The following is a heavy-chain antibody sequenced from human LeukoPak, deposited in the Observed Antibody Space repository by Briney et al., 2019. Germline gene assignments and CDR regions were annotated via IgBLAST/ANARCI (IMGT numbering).Heavy chain of an antibody. V-gene: IGHV1-8*01. CDR1: GYTFTSYD. CDR3: AKTFYGSGSYYLNYYYYGMDV. Sequence: GASVKVSCKASGYTFTSYDINWVRQATGQGLEWMGWMNPNSGNTGYAQKFQGRVTMTRNTSISTAYMELSSLRSEDTAVYYCAKTFYGSGSYYLNYYYYGMDVWGQGTTVTVSS. CDR2: MNPNSGNT. J-gene: IGHJ6*02. D-gene: IGHD3-10*01.